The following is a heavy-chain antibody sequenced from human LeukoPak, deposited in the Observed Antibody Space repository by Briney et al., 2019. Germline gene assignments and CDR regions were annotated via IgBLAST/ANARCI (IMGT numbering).Heavy chain of an antibody. J-gene: IGHJ6*03. D-gene: IGHD3-9*01. V-gene: IGHV3-21*04. Sequence: GGSLRLSCAASGFTFDTYNFNWVRQAPGKGLEWVATIRSYSSYIHYADSVKGRFTISRDNSKNTLYLQMNSLRAEDTAVYYCAKQGRDWVRDYYYYMDVWGKGTTVTVSS. CDR2: IRSYSSYI. CDR1: GFTFDTYN. CDR3: AKQGRDWVRDYYYYMDV.